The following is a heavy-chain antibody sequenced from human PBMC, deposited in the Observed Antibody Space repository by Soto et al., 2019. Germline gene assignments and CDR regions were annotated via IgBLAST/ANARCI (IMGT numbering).Heavy chain of an antibody. CDR1: GFTFSSYW. J-gene: IGHJ5*02. CDR2: INSDGSST. D-gene: IGHD6-13*01. CDR3: ARPGIAAAGRNWFDP. Sequence: VQLVESGGGLVQPGGSLRLSCAASGFTFSSYWMHWVRQAPGKGLVWVSRINSDGSSTSYADSVKGRFTISRDNAKNTLYLQMNSLRAEDTAVYYCARPGIAAAGRNWFDPWGQGTLVTVSS. V-gene: IGHV3-74*01.